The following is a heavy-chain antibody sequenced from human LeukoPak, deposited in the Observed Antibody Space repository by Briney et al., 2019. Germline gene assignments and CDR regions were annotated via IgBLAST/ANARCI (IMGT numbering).Heavy chain of an antibody. V-gene: IGHV3-48*03. CDR3: ARGPMLRGVIIRRSKSGYFDY. J-gene: IGHJ4*02. CDR1: GFTFSSYE. Sequence: GGSLRLSCAVSGFTFSSYEMNWVRQAPGKGLEWVSYIISSGSTIYYTDSVKGRFTISRDNARNSLDLQMNSLRAEDTAVYYCARGPMLRGVIIRRSKSGYFDYWGQGTLVTVSS. D-gene: IGHD3-10*01. CDR2: IISSGSTI.